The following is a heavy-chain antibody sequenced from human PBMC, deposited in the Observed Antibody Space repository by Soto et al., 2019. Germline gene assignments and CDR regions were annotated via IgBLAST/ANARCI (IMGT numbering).Heavy chain of an antibody. D-gene: IGHD5-12*01. CDR3: ARHYDGNSIPPD. CDR1: GYTFTSYD. Sequence: AAVQASCKASGYTFTSYDINWGRQATGQGLEWMGWMNPNSGNTGYAQKFQGRVTMTRNTSISTAYMELSSLRSEDTAMYYCARHYDGNSIPPDRGQGTLVTVSS. J-gene: IGHJ4*02. CDR2: MNPNSGNT. V-gene: IGHV1-8*01.